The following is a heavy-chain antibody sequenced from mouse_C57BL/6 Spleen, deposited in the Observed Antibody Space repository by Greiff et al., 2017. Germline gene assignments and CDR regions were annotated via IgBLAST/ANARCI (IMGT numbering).Heavy chain of an antibody. CDR1: GFTFSSYA. Sequence: DVMLVESGEGLVKPGGSLKLSCAASGFTFSSYAMSWVRQTPEKRLEWVAYISSGGDYIYYADTVKGRFTISRDNARNTLYLQMSSLKSEDTAMYYCTRDDYEGNYFDYWGQGTTLTVSS. D-gene: IGHD2-4*01. V-gene: IGHV5-9-1*02. J-gene: IGHJ2*01. CDR3: TRDDYEGNYFDY. CDR2: ISSGGDYI.